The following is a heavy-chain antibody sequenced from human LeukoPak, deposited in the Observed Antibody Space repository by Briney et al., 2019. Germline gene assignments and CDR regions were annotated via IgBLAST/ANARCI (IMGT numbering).Heavy chain of an antibody. CDR3: ARVNYDYYYYMDV. CDR2: IYYSGST. D-gene: IGHD4-23*01. J-gene: IGHJ6*03. V-gene: IGHV4-30-4*08. CDR1: GGSISSGDYY. Sequence: PSETLSLTCTVSGGSISSGDYYWSWIRQPPGKGLEWIGYIYYSGSTYYNPSLKSRVTISVDTSKNQFSLELSSVTAADTAVYYCARVNYDYYYYMDVWGKGTTVTVSS.